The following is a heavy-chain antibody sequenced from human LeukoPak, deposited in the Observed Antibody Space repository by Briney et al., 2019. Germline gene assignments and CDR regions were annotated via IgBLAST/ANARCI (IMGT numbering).Heavy chain of an antibody. Sequence: PSQTLSLTCTVSGGSISSYYWSWIRQPPGKGLEWIGHIYNSGSTNYNSSLKSRVTISVDTSKNQFSLKLSSVTAADTAVYYCARRQRGDGYTFDYWGRGTLVTVSS. CDR2: IYNSGST. D-gene: IGHD5-24*01. J-gene: IGHJ4*02. CDR3: ARRQRGDGYTFDY. V-gene: IGHV4-59*08. CDR1: GGSISSYY.